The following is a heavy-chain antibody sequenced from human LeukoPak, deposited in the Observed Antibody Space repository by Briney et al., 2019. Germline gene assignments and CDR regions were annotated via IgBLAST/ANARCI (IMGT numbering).Heavy chain of an antibody. CDR3: ARAVGGITIFGVVTQDWFDP. CDR2: INPNSGGT. V-gene: IGHV1-2*02. Sequence: ASVKVSCKASGYTFTGYYMHWVRQAPGQGLEWMGWINPNSGGTNYAQKLQGRVTMTTDTSTSTAYMELRSLRSDDTAVYYCARAVGGITIFGVVTQDWFDPWGQGTLVTVSS. J-gene: IGHJ5*02. CDR1: GYTFTGYY. D-gene: IGHD3-3*01.